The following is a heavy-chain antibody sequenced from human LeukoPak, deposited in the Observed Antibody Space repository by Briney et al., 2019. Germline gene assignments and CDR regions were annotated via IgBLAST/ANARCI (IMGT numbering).Heavy chain of an antibody. D-gene: IGHD1-26*01. J-gene: IGHJ5*02. CDR2: LHEAGPTA. CDR1: GLTFSLFW. CDR3: VRERIYYSDLAYKERENFDP. V-gene: IGHV3-74*01. Sequence: SRGSLRLSCSAPGLTFSLFWRHWGGPGPGQGPTSVSRLHEAGPTADYADSVKGRFTMSRDNAKGKVFLEMRSLTVEDTAIYFCVRERIYYSDLAYKERENFDPWGRGTLVTVSS.